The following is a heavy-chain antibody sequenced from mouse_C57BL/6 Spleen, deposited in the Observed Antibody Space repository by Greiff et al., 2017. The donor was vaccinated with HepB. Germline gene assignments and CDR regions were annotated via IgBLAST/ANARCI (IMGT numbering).Heavy chain of an antibody. Sequence: QVQLQQPGAELVMPGASVKLSCKASGYTFTSYWMHWVKQRPGQGLEWIGEIDPSDSYTNYNQKFKGKSTLTVDKSSSTAYMQLSSLTSEDSAVYYCARRGYGSSLDYWGQGTTRTVSS. D-gene: IGHD1-1*01. V-gene: IGHV1-69*01. CDR2: IDPSDSYT. J-gene: IGHJ2*01. CDR1: GYTFTSYW. CDR3: ARRGYGSSLDY.